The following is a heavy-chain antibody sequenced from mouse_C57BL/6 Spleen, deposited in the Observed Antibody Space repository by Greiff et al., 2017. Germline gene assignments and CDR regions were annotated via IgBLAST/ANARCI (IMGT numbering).Heavy chain of an antibody. Sequence: EVHLVESGGGLVKPGGSLKLSCAASGFTFSDYGMHWVRQAPEKGLEWVAYISRGSSTIYYADTVKGRFTISRDNAKNTLFLQMPSLGSYDTAMYYCARNRYYFAYGGQGTTLTVSS. J-gene: IGHJ2*01. CDR2: ISRGSSTI. CDR3: ARNRYYFAY. V-gene: IGHV5-17*01. CDR1: GFTFSDYG.